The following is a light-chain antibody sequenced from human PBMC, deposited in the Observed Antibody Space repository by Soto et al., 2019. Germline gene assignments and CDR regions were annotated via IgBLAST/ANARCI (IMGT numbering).Light chain of an antibody. V-gene: IGLV2-14*03. CDR3: SSYASSSTLV. J-gene: IGLJ2*01. CDR2: DVN. Sequence: QSVLTQPASVSGSPGQSMTIACTGTSSDVGGYNSVSWYQQHPGKVPKLIIYDVNNRPSGVSWRFSGSKSGNTASLTVSGLQAEDEADYYCSSYASSSTLVFGGGTKLTVL. CDR1: SSDVGGYNS.